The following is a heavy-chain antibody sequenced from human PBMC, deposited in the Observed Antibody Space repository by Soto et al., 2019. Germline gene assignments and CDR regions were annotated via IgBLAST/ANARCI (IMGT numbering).Heavy chain of an antibody. CDR3: ETDLIEVAGQIDD. J-gene: IGHJ4*02. CDR1: GDSVSSNSAA. V-gene: IGHV6-1*01. D-gene: IGHD6-19*01. CDR2: TYYRSKWYN. Sequence: SQTLSLTCAISGDSVSSNSAAWNWIRQSPSRGLEWLGRTYYRSKWYNDYAVSVKSRITINPDTSKNQFSLQLNSVTPEDKAVYYSETDLIEVAGQIDDWGQGTQVTVSS.